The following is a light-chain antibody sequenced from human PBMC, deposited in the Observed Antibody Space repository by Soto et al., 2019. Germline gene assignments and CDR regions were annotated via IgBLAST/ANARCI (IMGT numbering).Light chain of an antibody. V-gene: IGKV1-5*01. Sequence: DIQMTQSPSTLSASVGDRVTITCRASQSISSWLAWYQQKPGKAPKLRIYDASSLESGVPSRFSGSGSGTDFTLTISSLQPDALASYECQEYNSYSLFTCGPGTKVDIK. CDR3: QEYNSYSLFT. CDR2: DAS. CDR1: QSISSW. J-gene: IGKJ3*01.